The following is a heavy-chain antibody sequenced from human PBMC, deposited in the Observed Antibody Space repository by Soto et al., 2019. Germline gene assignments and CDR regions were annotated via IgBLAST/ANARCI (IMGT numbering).Heavy chain of an antibody. CDR1: GFSFSSHA. CDR3: VRARSTDSRPDY. D-gene: IGHD3-22*01. J-gene: IGHJ4*02. CDR2: ISFDGSDQ. Sequence: GGSLRLSCAASGFSFSSHAMHWVRQAPGKGLEWVAVISFDGSDQDYADSLKGRFTISRDNAKNSLFLQLDSLRAEDTAVYFCVRARSTDSRPDYWGQGTLVTVSS. V-gene: IGHV3-30-3*01.